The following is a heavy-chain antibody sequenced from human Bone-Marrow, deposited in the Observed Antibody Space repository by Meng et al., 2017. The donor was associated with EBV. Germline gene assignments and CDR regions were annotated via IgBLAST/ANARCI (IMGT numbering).Heavy chain of an antibody. V-gene: IGHV4-34*01. J-gene: IGHJ4*01. CDR1: GGCFSGYY. CDR3: ARGCSGGSCSPFDY. CDR2: INHSGST. Sequence: QVQLQQWVAGLLQPSATLSLTCAVYGGCFSGYYWSWIRQPPGKGLEWIGEINHSGSTNYNPSLKSRVTISVDTSKNQFSLKLSSVTAADTAVYYCARGCSGGSCSPFDYWGQATLVTVSS. D-gene: IGHD2-15*01.